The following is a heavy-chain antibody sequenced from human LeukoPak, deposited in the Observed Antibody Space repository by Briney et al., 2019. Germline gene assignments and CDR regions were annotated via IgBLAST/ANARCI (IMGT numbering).Heavy chain of an antibody. CDR2: IIPIFGTA. D-gene: IGHD6-13*01. V-gene: IGHV1-69*06. J-gene: IGHJ3*02. CDR3: ASPRGEQQLVGDAFDI. Sequence: SVKVSCKASGGTFSSYAISWVRQAPGQGLEWMGGIIPIFGTANYAQKFQGRVTITADKSTSTAYMELSSLRSEDTAVYYCASPRGEQQLVGDAFDIWGQGTMVTVSS. CDR1: GGTFSSYA.